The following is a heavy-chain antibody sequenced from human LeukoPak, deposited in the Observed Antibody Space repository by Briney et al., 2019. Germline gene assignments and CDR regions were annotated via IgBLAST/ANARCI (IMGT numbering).Heavy chain of an antibody. CDR3: ARGYGDYYYYYGMDV. CDR2: MNPNSGNT. Sequence: ASVKVSCKASGYTFTSYDINWVRQATGQGLEWMGWMNPNSGNTGYAQKFQGRVTMTRNTSTSTAYMELSSLRSEDTAVYYCARGYGDYYYYYGMDVWGQGTTVTVSS. D-gene: IGHD4-17*01. V-gene: IGHV1-8*01. J-gene: IGHJ6*02. CDR1: GYTFTSYD.